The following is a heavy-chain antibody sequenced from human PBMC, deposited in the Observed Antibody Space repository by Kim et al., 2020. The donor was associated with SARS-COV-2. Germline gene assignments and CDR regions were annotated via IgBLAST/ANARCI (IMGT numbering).Heavy chain of an antibody. D-gene: IGHD3-16*01. J-gene: IGHJ3*02. Sequence: ASVKVSCQASGYTFNTYYMHWVRQAPGQGLEWMGLINPYGGRPTYAPKFQGRVTMTRDTSTNTVYMNLTSLRSEDTAVYYCALAPYVNDAFDNWGQGTGVTVSS. CDR1: GYTFNTYY. V-gene: IGHV1-46*02. CDR3: ALAPYVNDAFDN. CDR2: INPYGGRP.